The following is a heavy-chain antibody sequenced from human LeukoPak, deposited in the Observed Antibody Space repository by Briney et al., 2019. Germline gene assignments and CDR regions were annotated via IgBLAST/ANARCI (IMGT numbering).Heavy chain of an antibody. D-gene: IGHD6-19*01. V-gene: IGHV3-74*01. Sequence: GGSLRLSCAASGFTFSNYWMHWVRQAPGKGLVWVSRINTDGSSATYADSVKGRFTISRDNAKNTLFLQMNSLRAEDTAVYYCAREKQKYSSGWYCLDYWGQGTLVTVSS. J-gene: IGHJ4*02. CDR3: AREKQKYSSGWYCLDY. CDR2: INTDGSSA. CDR1: GFTFSNYW.